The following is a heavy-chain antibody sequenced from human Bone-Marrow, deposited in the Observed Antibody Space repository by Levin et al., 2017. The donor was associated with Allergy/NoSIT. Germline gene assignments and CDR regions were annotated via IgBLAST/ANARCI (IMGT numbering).Heavy chain of an antibody. V-gene: IGHV4-34*01. CDR2: INHSGST. Sequence: SETLSLTCAVYGGSFSGYYWSWIRQPPGKGLEWIGEINHSGSTNYNPSLKSRVTISVDTSKNQFSLKLSSVTAADTAVYYCARGRDGGLPRGYWGQGTLVTVSS. D-gene: IGHD5-12*01. J-gene: IGHJ4*02. CDR3: ARGRDGGLPRGY. CDR1: GGSFSGYY.